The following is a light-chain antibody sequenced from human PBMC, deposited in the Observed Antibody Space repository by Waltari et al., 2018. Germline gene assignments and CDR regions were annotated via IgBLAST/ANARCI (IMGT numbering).Light chain of an antibody. CDR2: EVT. CDR3: SSYAGRNIVI. Sequence: QSALTQPPSASGSPGQSVTLSCTGPGDAIGGYDYVSWYQQHPGKAPHVLIYEVTKRPSWVPDRFSGSKSGNTASLTVSGLQAEDEADYYCSSYAGRNIVIFGGGTKLTVL. J-gene: IGLJ2*01. V-gene: IGLV2-8*01. CDR1: GDAIGGYDY.